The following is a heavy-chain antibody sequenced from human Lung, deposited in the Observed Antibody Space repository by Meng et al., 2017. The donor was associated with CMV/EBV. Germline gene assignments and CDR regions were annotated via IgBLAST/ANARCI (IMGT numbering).Heavy chain of an antibody. V-gene: IGHV3-21*01. CDR2: ISSSSSYI. CDR1: GFPFSSYS. J-gene: IGHJ6*02. D-gene: IGHD2-15*01. Sequence: GGSLRLSXAASGFPFSSYSMNWVRQAPGKGLEWVSSISSSSSYIYYADSVKGRFTISRDNAKNSLYLQMNSLRAEDTAVYYCAIDPEVVVAATRVYYGMDVWGQGTTVTVSS. CDR3: AIDPEVVVAATRVYYGMDV.